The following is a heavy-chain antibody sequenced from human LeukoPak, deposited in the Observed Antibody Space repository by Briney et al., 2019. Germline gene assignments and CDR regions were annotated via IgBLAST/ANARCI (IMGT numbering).Heavy chain of an antibody. CDR2: ISASGAST. Sequence: GGSLRLSCAASGFTFSRYAMTWVRQAPGKGLDWVSSISASGASTYYADSVKGRFTISRDNSKNTLFLQMNSLRAEDTAVYYCAKPVTSHYFHCWGQGTLVTVSS. CDR3: AKPVTSHYFHC. CDR1: GFTFSRYA. V-gene: IGHV3-23*01. D-gene: IGHD4-17*01. J-gene: IGHJ4*02.